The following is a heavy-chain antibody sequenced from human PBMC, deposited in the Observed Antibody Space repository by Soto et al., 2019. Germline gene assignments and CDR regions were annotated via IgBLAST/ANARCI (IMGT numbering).Heavy chain of an antibody. CDR2: IYYSGST. J-gene: IGHJ4*02. CDR1: GGSIRSYY. D-gene: IGHD1-26*01. CDR3: ARHNEWELLRPFDY. Sequence: SETLSLTCTVSGGSIRSYYWSWIRQPPGKGLEWIGYIYYSGSTNYNPSLKSRVTISVDTSKNQFSLKLTSVTAADTAVYYCARHNEWELLRPFDYWGQGTLVTVSS. V-gene: IGHV4-59*08.